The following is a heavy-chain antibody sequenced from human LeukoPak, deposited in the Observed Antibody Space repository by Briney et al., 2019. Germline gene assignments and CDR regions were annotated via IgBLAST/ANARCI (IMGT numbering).Heavy chain of an antibody. CDR3: ARDPSGRRANYYDSSGYYDY. J-gene: IGHJ4*02. Sequence: ASVKVSCKASVYTFTSYAMHWVRQAPGQRLEWMGWINAGNGNTKYSQKFQGRVTITRDTSASTAYMELSSLRSEDTAVYYCARDPSGRRANYYDSSGYYDYWGQGTLVTVSS. V-gene: IGHV1-3*01. CDR2: INAGNGNT. D-gene: IGHD3-22*01. CDR1: VYTFTSYA.